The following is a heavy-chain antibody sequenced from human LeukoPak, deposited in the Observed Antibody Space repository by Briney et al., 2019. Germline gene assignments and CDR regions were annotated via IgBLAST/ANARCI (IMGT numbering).Heavy chain of an antibody. Sequence: GGSLRLSCAASGFTVSSNYISWVRQAPGKGLEWVSVIYSGGSTYYADSVKGRFTISRDNSKNTLYLQMNSLRAEDTAVYYCAREASGSGWRRFDYWGQGTLVTVSS. CDR2: IYSGGST. J-gene: IGHJ4*02. V-gene: IGHV3-53*01. CDR1: GFTVSSNY. CDR3: AREASGSGWRRFDY. D-gene: IGHD6-19*01.